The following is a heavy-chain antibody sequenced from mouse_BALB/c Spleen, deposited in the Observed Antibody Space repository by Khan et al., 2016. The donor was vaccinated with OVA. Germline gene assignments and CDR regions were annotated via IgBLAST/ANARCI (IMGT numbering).Heavy chain of an antibody. CDR1: GYSITSGYG. CDR2: ISYSGST. V-gene: IGHV3-2*02. CDR3: AKTARIKY. J-gene: IGHJ2*01. D-gene: IGHD1-2*01. Sequence: VQLKQSGPGLVKPSQSLSLTCTVTGYSITSGYGWNWIRQFPGNKLEWMGNISYSGSTNYNPSLKRRITITRDTSKNQFFLQLNSVTTDDTATYYCAKTARIKYWGQGPTLTVSS.